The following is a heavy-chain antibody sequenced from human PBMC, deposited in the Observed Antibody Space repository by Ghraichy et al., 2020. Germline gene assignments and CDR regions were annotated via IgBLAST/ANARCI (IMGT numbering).Heavy chain of an antibody. Sequence: GGSLRLSCAASGFMFSRYHLSWIRQAPGKGLEWVSAISGSGDMTFYADSVRGRFTISRDNSKNMVYLQIHSLRVEDTAIYYCGKDSSVLIAADEYWGQGTLVTVSS. V-gene: IGHV3-23*01. D-gene: IGHD2-8*01. CDR1: GFMFSRYH. CDR2: ISGSGDMT. CDR3: GKDSSVLIAADEY. J-gene: IGHJ4*02.